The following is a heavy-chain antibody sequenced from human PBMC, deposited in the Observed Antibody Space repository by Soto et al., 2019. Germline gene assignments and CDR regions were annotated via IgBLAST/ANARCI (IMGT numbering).Heavy chain of an antibody. CDR2: IIPINGKT. J-gene: IGHJ4*02. V-gene: IGHV1-69*04. CDR3: ASQGDGYTLLGY. Sequence: ASVKVSCKASGYTFTSYGISWVRQAPGQGLEWMGRIIPINGKTNYAQKFQGRVTITADKSTSTAYMELSSLRFEDTAVYYCASQGDGYTLLGYWGQGTLVTVSS. D-gene: IGHD5-12*01. CDR1: GYTFTSYG.